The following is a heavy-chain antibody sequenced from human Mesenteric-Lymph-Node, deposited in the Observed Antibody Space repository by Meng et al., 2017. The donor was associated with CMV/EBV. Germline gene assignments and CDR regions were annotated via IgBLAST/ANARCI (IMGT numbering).Heavy chain of an antibody. CDR1: GYTFASYF. CDR3: ARDQFGGALDY. V-gene: IGHV1-46*01. J-gene: IGHJ4*02. Sequence: ASVKVSCKASGYTFASYFIRWVRQAPGQGLEWMGMINPSGGSTNYAEKFQGRFTLTRDTSTTTVYMELSSLRSEDTALYYCARDQFGGALDYWGQGTVVTVSS. CDR2: INPSGGST. D-gene: IGHD3-16*01.